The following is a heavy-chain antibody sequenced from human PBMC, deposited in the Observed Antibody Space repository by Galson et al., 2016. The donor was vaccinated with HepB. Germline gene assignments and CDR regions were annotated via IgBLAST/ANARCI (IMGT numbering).Heavy chain of an antibody. D-gene: IGHD2-2*01. V-gene: IGHV3-9*01. Sequence: SLRPSCAAPGFTLDECAMHWFRQAPGKGLEGVSGISWNSGSRGYGDSVKGRFTISRDNAKNPLYPQMNSLRFEDTAFYYCAKDMGFEFVRTSVGMDVWGQGTPVTVSS. J-gene: IGHJ6*02. CDR1: GFTLDECA. CDR2: ISWNSGSR. CDR3: AKDMGFEFVRTSVGMDV.